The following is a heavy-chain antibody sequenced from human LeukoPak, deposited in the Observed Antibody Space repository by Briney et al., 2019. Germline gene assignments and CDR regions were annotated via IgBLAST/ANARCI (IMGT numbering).Heavy chain of an antibody. V-gene: IGHV4-38-2*02. CDR2: IHSGESP. CDR3: ARRGSGSGWYRAFDY. Sequence: SETLSLTCTVSGYSISSGYFWGWIRQPPGKGLEWIGIIHSGESPYYSPSLESRITISVDTSKNQFSLKLSSVTAADTAVYYCARRGSGSGWYRAFDYWGQGTLVTVSS. D-gene: IGHD6-19*01. J-gene: IGHJ4*02. CDR1: GYSISSGYF.